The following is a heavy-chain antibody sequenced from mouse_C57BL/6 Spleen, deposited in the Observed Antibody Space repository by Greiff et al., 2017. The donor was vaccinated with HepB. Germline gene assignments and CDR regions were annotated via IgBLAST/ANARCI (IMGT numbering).Heavy chain of an antibody. D-gene: IGHD2-2*01. V-gene: IGHV1-18*01. J-gene: IGHJ2*01. CDR3: ARWDYGYESFFDY. Sequence: EVKLVESGPELVKPGASVKIPCKASGYTFTDYNMDWVKQSHGKSLEWIGDINPNNGGTIYNQKFKGKATLTVDKSSSTAYMELRSLTSEDTAVYYCARWDYGYESFFDYWGQGTTLTVSS. CDR2: INPNNGGT. CDR1: GYTFTDYN.